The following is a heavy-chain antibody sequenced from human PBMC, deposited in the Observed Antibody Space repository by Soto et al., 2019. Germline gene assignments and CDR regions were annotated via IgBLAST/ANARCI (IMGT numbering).Heavy chain of an antibody. CDR3: ASGTTYYYDSSGYYPFDY. J-gene: IGHJ4*02. Sequence: SETLSLTCTVSGGSISSYYWSWIRQPPGKGLEWIGYIYYSGSTNYNPSLKSRVTISVDTSKNQFSLKLSSVTAADTAVYYCASGTTYYYDSSGYYPFDYWGQGTLVTVSS. V-gene: IGHV4-59*01. CDR2: IYYSGST. D-gene: IGHD3-22*01. CDR1: GGSISSYY.